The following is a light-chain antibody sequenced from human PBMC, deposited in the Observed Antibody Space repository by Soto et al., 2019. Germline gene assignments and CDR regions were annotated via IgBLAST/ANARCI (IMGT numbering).Light chain of an antibody. CDR2: XXY. CDR1: QSLVHSNRNTY. Sequence: DVVMTQSPLSLPVALGQAASISCRSSQSLVHSNRNTYLKWXNQRTGXXXRXXXXXXYNRDSGVPDRLSGSGSGTDFTLKISRVESDDVGIYYCMQGLHWPRTFGQGTKLDIK. V-gene: IGKV2-30*02. CDR3: MQGLHWPRT. J-gene: IGKJ1*01.